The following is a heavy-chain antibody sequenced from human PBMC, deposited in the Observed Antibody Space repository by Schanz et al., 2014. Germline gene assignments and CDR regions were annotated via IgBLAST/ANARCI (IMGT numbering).Heavy chain of an antibody. CDR2: INPNSGGT. CDR1: GYTFSGYY. CDR3: ARDRDQWDGNYLDY. D-gene: IGHD1-26*01. Sequence: QVQLVQSGAEVKKPGASVKVSCKASGYTFSGYYMHWVRQAPGQGLEWMGRINPNSGGTNYAQKFQGRVTMTRDTSITTAYMELSSLRSDDTAVYYCARDRDQWDGNYLDYWGQGTLVTVSS. J-gene: IGHJ4*02. V-gene: IGHV1-2*06.